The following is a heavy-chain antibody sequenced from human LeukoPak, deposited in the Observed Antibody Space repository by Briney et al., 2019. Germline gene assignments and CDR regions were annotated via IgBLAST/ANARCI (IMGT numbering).Heavy chain of an antibody. CDR3: AKRPISGNDKSFDY. D-gene: IGHD3-3*01. CDR1: GFTFSSYS. Sequence: GGSLRLSCAASGFTFSSYSMNWVRQAPGKGLEWVSSISSSSSYIYHADSVKGRFTISRDNAKNSLYLQMNSLRAEDTAVYFCAKRPISGNDKSFDYWGQGTLVTVSS. CDR2: ISSSSSYI. J-gene: IGHJ4*02. V-gene: IGHV3-21*04.